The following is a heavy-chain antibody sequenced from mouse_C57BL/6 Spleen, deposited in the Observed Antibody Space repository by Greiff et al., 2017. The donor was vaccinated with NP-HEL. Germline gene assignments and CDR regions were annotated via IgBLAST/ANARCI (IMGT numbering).Heavy chain of an antibody. CDR3: ARSGWLLPYFDY. J-gene: IGHJ2*01. D-gene: IGHD2-3*01. CDR2: IYPGDGDT. Sequence: QVQLQQSGPELVKPGASVKISCKASGYAFSSSWMNWVKQRPGKGLEWIGRIYPGDGDTNYNGKFKGKATLTADKSSSTAYMQLSSLTSEDSAVYFCARSGWLLPYFDYWGQGTTLTVSS. V-gene: IGHV1-82*01. CDR1: GYAFSSSW.